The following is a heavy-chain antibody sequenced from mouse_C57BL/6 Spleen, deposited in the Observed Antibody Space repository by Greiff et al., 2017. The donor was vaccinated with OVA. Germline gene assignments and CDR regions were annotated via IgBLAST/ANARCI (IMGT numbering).Heavy chain of an antibody. V-gene: IGHV3-6*01. CDR1: GYSITSGYY. CDR2: ISYDGSN. D-gene: IGHD2-3*01. CDR3: ARDHGYYLMDY. J-gene: IGHJ4*01. Sequence: EVKLMESGPGLVKPSQSLSLTCSVTGYSITSGYYWNWIRQFPGNKLEWMGYISYDGSNNYNQSLKNRITITRDKYKNQLFLKLNSVTTEDTATYYCARDHGYYLMDYWGQGTSVTVSS.